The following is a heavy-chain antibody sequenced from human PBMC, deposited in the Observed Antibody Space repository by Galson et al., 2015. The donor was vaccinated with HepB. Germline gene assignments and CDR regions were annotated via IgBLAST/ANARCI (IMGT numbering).Heavy chain of an antibody. CDR2: INSDGSST. J-gene: IGHJ6*02. Sequence: SLRLSCAASGFTFSSYWMHWVRHAPGKGLVWVSRINSDGSSTSYADSVKGRFTISRDNAKNTLYLQMNSLRAEDTAVYYCAREGGYCSSTSCYTWSWYYYYGMDVWGQGTTVTVSS. CDR1: GFTFSSYW. D-gene: IGHD2-2*02. V-gene: IGHV3-74*01. CDR3: AREGGYCSSTSCYTWSWYYYYGMDV.